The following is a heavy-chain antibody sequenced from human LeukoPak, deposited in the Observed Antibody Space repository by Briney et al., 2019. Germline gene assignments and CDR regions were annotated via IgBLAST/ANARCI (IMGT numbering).Heavy chain of an antibody. CDR3: ARVYSSSYYFDY. CDR1: GYTFTNHG. D-gene: IGHD6-6*01. Sequence: GASVKVSCKASGYTFTNHGISWVRQAPGQGLEWMGWISTYNGDTKYAQRLQGRVTMTTDTSTSTAYMELRSLRSDDTAVYYCARVYSSSYYFDYWGQGTLVTVSS. V-gene: IGHV1-18*04. CDR2: ISTYNGDT. J-gene: IGHJ4*02.